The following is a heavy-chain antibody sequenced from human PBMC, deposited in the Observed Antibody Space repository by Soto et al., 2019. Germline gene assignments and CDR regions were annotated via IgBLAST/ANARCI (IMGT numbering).Heavy chain of an antibody. CDR1: GGSFKSGSYS. J-gene: IGHJ4*02. D-gene: IGHD3-22*01. CDR3: ARDLSSGYDSYYFDY. CDR2: VYHTGRT. Sequence: PSETLSLTCTVSGGSFKSGSYSWSWIRQPPGKGLEWIGYVYHTGRTSYNPSLKSRVSISMDTSKNQFSLNLDSVTAADTAVYFCARDLSSGYDSYYFDYWGQGTLVTVSS. V-gene: IGHV4-61*01.